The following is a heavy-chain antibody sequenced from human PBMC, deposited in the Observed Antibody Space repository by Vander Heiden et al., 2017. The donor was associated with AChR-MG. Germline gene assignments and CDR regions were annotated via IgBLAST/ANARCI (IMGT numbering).Heavy chain of an antibody. Sequence: QVRLVESGGGVVQPGKSLRISCEASGFTFTKHGMHWVRQAPGKGLEWVALILYDGSVRYSDSFTGRFTISRDDGENTVYLQMNSPSAADTAVYFCVKGRYDYDSSGYYGLDKWGQGTRVTVSS. D-gene: IGHD3-22*01. CDR1: GFTFTKHG. V-gene: IGHV3-30*18. CDR2: ILYDGSVR. CDR3: VKGRYDYDSSGYYGLDK. J-gene: IGHJ4*02.